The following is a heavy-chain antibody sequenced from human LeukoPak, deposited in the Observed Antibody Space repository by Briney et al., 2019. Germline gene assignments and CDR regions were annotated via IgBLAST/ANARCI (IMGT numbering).Heavy chain of an antibody. CDR2: INAGNGNT. Sequence: ASVTVSCKASGYTFTSYAMHWVRQAPGQRLEWMGWINAGNGNTKYSQKFQGRVTITRDTSASTAYMELSSLRSEDTAVYYCARDYTLRAAAGTGDYYYGMDVWGQGTTVTVSS. D-gene: IGHD6-13*01. CDR3: ARDYTLRAAAGTGDYYYGMDV. CDR1: GYTFTSYA. V-gene: IGHV1-3*01. J-gene: IGHJ6*02.